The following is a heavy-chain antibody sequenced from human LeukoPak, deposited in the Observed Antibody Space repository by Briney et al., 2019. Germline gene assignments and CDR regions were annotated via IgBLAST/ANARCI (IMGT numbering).Heavy chain of an antibody. CDR1: GGSINRINYY. Sequence: SETLSLTCTVSGGSINRINYYWGWIRQPPGKGLEWIGTIYYSGSTYSNPSLKSRVAISVDTSKNQFSLKLSSVTAADTAVYYCARSLSDTYYYDSSGYYGSYFDYWGQGTLVTVSS. D-gene: IGHD3-22*01. J-gene: IGHJ4*02. V-gene: IGHV4-39*07. CDR3: ARSLSDTYYYDSSGYYGSYFDY. CDR2: IYYSGST.